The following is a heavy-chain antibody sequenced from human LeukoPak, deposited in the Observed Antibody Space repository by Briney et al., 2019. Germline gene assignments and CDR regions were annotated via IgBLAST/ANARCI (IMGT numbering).Heavy chain of an antibody. CDR2: INPKSGGT. V-gene: IGHV1-2*02. D-gene: IGHD6-13*01. CDR1: GYTFTDYY. CDR3: ARGVAAAGGRWFDP. Sequence: ASVKVSCKVSGYTFTDYYMHWVRQAPGQGLEWMGWINPKSGGTNYAQQFQGRVTMTRDTSISTAYMELSSLRSDDTAVYYCARGVAAAGGRWFDPWGQGTLVTVSS. J-gene: IGHJ5*02.